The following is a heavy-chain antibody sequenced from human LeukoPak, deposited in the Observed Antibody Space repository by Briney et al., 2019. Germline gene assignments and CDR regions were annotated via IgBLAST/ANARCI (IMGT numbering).Heavy chain of an antibody. D-gene: IGHD6-13*01. CDR3: ARRAIAVAGTDDFDY. J-gene: IGHJ4*02. CDR2: ISYDGSNK. CDR1: GFTFSSYA. Sequence: PGRSLRLSCAASGFTFSSYAMHWARQAPGKGLEWVAVISYDGSNKYYADSVKGRFTISRDNSKNTLYLQMNSLRAEDTAVYYCARRAIAVAGTDDFDYWGQGTLVTVSS. V-gene: IGHV3-30-3*01.